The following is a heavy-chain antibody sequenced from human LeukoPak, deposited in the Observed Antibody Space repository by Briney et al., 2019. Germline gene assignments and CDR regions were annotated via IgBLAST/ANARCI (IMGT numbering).Heavy chain of an antibody. CDR1: GFTFSTNY. CDR2: IYSGGSP. Sequence: GGSLRLSCAASGFTFSTNYMSWVRQAPGKGLEWVSVIYSGGSPYYADSVKGRFNISRDNSKNTLYLQMNSLRAEDTAVYYCARDLNYYDSSGYGHWGQGTLVTVSS. J-gene: IGHJ4*02. D-gene: IGHD3-22*01. CDR3: ARDLNYYDSSGYGH. V-gene: IGHV3-53*01.